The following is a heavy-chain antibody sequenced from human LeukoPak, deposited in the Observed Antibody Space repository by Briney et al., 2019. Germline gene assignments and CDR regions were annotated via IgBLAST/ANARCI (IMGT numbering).Heavy chain of an antibody. CDR1: GFTFSSYG. J-gene: IGHJ6*04. D-gene: IGHD3-10*02. CDR3: AELGITMIGGV. Sequence: GGSLRLSCAVSGFTFSSYGMSWVRQAPGKGLEWVSSICSSSSYIYYADSVKGRFTISRDNAKNSLYLQMNSLRAEDTAVYYCAELGITMIGGVWGKGTTVTISS. CDR2: ICSSSSYI. V-gene: IGHV3-21*01.